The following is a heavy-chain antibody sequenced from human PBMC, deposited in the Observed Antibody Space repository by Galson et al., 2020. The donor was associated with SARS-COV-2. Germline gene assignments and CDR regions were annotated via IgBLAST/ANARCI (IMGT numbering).Heavy chain of an antibody. CDR1: GFTFSSYA. CDR2: ISGSGGST. CDR3: ARDLLGYSYSFDY. D-gene: IGHD5-18*01. V-gene: IGHV3-23*01. J-gene: IGHJ4*02. Sequence: GESLKISCAASGFTFSSYAMSWVRQAPGKGLEWVSAISGSGGSTYYADSVKGRFTISRDNSKNTLYLQMNSLRAEDTAVYYCARDLLGYSYSFDYWGQGTLVTVSS.